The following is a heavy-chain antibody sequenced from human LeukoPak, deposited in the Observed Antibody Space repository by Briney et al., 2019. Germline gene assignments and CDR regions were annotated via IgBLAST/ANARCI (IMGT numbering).Heavy chain of an antibody. J-gene: IGHJ4*02. CDR2: INHSGST. D-gene: IGHD1-26*01. V-gene: IGHV4-34*01. CDR1: GGSFSGYY. Sequence: SETLSLTCAVYGGSFSGYYWSWIRQPPGKGLEWIGEINHSGSTNYNPSLKSRVTISVDTSKNQFSLKLSSVTAADTAVYYCARAPSGSYYAPFDYWGQGTLVTVSS. CDR3: ARAPSGSYYAPFDY.